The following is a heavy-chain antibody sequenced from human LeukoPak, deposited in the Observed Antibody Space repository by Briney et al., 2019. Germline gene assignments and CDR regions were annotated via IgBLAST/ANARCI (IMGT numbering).Heavy chain of an antibody. D-gene: IGHD5-24*01. CDR2: IIPIFGTA. CDR3: ARDLTATTSFGY. Sequence: SVKVSCKASGGTFSSYAISWVRQAPGQGLEWMGGIIPIFGTANYAQKFQGRVTITADESTSTAYMELSSLRSEDTAVYYCARDLTATTSFGYWGQGTLVTVSP. CDR1: GGTFSSYA. V-gene: IGHV1-69*13. J-gene: IGHJ4*02.